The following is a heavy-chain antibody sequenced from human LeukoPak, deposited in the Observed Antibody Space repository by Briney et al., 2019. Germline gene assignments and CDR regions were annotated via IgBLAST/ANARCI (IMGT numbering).Heavy chain of an antibody. V-gene: IGHV3-23*01. J-gene: IGHJ4*02. CDR3: AKGLKYYYDSSPSPGMY. Sequence: GGSLRLSCAASGFTFSSYAMSWVRQAPGRGLEWVSAISGSGGSTYYADSVKGRFTISRDNSKNTLYLQMNSLRAEDTAVYYCAKGLKYYYDSSPSPGMYWGQGTLVTVSS. CDR2: ISGSGGST. D-gene: IGHD3-22*01. CDR1: GFTFSSYA.